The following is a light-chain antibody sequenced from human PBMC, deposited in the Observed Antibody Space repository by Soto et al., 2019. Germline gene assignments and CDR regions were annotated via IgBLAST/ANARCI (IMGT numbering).Light chain of an antibody. V-gene: IGKV3-15*01. CDR3: QQYNNWPPWT. CDR2: GAS. CDR1: QSVSSN. Sequence: EIVMTQSPATLSVSPGERATLSCRSSQSVSSNLAWYQQKPGQAPRLLIYGASTRATGIPARFSGSGSGTECTRTISSLQSEDFAVYYCQQYNNWPPWTFGQGTKLEIK. J-gene: IGKJ1*01.